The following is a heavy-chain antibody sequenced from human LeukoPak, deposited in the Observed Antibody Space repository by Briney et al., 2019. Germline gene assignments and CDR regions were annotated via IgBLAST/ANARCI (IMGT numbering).Heavy chain of an antibody. CDR1: GGSISSGDYY. CDR2: IYYSGST. CDR3: AREADYYDSSGYYYSPLYYLDY. D-gene: IGHD3-22*01. Sequence: PSETLSLTCTVSGGSISSGDYYWSWIRQPPGKGLEWIGYIYYSGSTYYNPSLQSRLTISVDTSKNQFSLKLSSVTAADTAVYYCAREADYYDSSGYYYSPLYYLDYLVQGTLVTVSS. V-gene: IGHV4-30-4*01. J-gene: IGHJ4*02.